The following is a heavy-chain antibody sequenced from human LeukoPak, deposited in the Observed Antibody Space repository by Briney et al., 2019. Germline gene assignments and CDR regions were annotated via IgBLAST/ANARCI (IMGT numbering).Heavy chain of an antibody. D-gene: IGHD5-24*01. CDR3: ARAERWLQLIDY. CDR1: GGSISSYY. V-gene: IGHV4-59*01. Sequence: SETLSLTCTVSGGSISSYYWSWIRQPPGKGLEWIGYIYYSGSTNYNPSLKSRVTISVDTSKNQFSLNLSSVTAADTAVYYCARAERWLQLIDYWGQGTLVTVSS. J-gene: IGHJ4*02. CDR2: IYYSGST.